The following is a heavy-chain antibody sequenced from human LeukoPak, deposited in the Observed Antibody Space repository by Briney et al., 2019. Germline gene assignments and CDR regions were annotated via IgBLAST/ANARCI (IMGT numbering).Heavy chain of an antibody. CDR1: GFSFTSYA. V-gene: IGHV3-23*01. Sequence: GGSLRLSCEASGFSFTSYAMMWVRQAPGKGLQWIATLTGYGGAYYAGSGEGRFIVSRDISKNTFFLQMYSLRAEDTAVYYCAEGAAAGKVDWFDPWGQGTLVTVSS. D-gene: IGHD6-13*01. J-gene: IGHJ5*02. CDR3: AEGAAAGKVDWFDP. CDR2: LTGYGGA.